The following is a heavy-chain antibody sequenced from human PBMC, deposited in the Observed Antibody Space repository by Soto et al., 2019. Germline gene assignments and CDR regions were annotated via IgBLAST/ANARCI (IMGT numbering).Heavy chain of an antibody. CDR2: IIPIFGTA. J-gene: IGHJ5*02. V-gene: IGHV1-69*01. D-gene: IGHD3-9*01. Sequence: QVQLVQSGAEVKKPGSSVKVSCKASGGTFSSYAISWVRQAPGQGLEWMGGIIPIFGTANYAQKFQGRATITPDQSTGTAYMELASLSSKETQVYYCALDYDILSWGQGTLVTVSS. CDR3: ALDYDILS. CDR1: GGTFSSYA.